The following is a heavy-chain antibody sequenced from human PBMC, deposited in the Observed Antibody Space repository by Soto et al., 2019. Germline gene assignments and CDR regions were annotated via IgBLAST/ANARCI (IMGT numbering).Heavy chain of an antibody. CDR1: GFTFSNYG. CDR2: ISYDGSNK. CDR3: ASQYYDILTGYQEVDY. D-gene: IGHD3-9*01. V-gene: IGHV3-30*03. Sequence: QVNLVESGGGVVQPGRSLRLSCAASGFTFSNYGMHWVRQAPGKGLEWVAVISYDGSNKYYADSVKGRFTISRDNSKNTVYQQMNRLRAEDTAVYYCASQYYDILTGYQEVDYWGQGTLVTVSS. J-gene: IGHJ4*02.